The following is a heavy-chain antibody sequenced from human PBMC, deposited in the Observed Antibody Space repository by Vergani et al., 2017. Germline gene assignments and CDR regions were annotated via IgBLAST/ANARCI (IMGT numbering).Heavy chain of an antibody. J-gene: IGHJ5*02. V-gene: IGHV4-30-4*01. CDR2: IYNSGST. Sequence: QVQLQESGPGLVKPSQTLSLTCTVSGGSISSGDYYWSWIRPPPGKGLEWIGYIYNSGSTYYNPSLKSRVTISVDTSKNQFSLKLSSVTAADTAVYYCARAGVVRGRNWFDPWGQGTLVTVSS. D-gene: IGHD3-10*01. CDR1: GGSISSGDYY. CDR3: ARAGVVRGRNWFDP.